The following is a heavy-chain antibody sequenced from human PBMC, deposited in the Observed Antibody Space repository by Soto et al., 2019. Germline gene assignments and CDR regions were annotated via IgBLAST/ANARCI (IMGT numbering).Heavy chain of an antibody. CDR3: ARDNCSGGSCYTYYYYFYYMDF. CDR1: GFTFNRFS. CDR2: ISSSSSSI. D-gene: IGHD2-15*01. J-gene: IGHJ6*03. Sequence: PGGSLRLSCEASGFTFNRFSMNWVRQAPGKGLEWISYISSSSSSIYYADSVKGRFTISRDNAKNSLYLQMNSLRAEDTAVYYCARDNCSGGSCYTYYYYFYYMDFWGKETTVTVSS. V-gene: IGHV3-48*01.